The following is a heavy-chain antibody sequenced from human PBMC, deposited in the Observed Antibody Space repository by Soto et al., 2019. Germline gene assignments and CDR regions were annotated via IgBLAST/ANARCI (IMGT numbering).Heavy chain of an antibody. V-gene: IGHV3-66*01. J-gene: IGHJ1*01. Sequence: GGSLRLSCAASGFIVNNIFMTWVRQAPGKGLEWLSTISSDDNTYYADSVKGRFTISRDSSKNTLYLQMNSLRAEDTAVYHCARDILGGHSDFSHGGQGTLVTVSS. CDR1: GFIVNNIF. CDR2: ISSDDNT. CDR3: ARDILGGHSDFSH. D-gene: IGHD3-3*01.